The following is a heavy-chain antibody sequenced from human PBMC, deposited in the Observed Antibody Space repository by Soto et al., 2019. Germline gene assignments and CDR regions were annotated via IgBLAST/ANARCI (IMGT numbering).Heavy chain of an antibody. D-gene: IGHD6-13*01. CDR1: GFIFSDYA. J-gene: IGHJ4*02. CDR3: AKARHSTSWYGLEADF. Sequence: ASGGGVVQPGRSLRLSCAASGFIFSDYAMHWVRQAPGKGLEWVAVISYGGDNKYYADSVRGRFAISRDNLKNTLDLQMNSLNPEDTALYHCAKARHSTSWYGLEADFWGQGTLVTVSS. V-gene: IGHV3-30*09. CDR2: ISYGGDNK.